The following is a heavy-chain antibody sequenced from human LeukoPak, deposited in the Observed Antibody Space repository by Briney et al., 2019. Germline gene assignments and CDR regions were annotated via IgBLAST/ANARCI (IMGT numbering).Heavy chain of an antibody. CDR2: ISSSSSYI. Sequence: GGSLRLSCAASGFTFSSYSMNWVRQAPGKGLEWVSSISSSSSYIYYADSVKGRFTISRGNAKNSLYLQMNSLRAEDTAVYYCAREIHLGELSPPLGAFVIWGQGTMVTVSS. CDR1: GFTFSSYS. J-gene: IGHJ3*02. V-gene: IGHV3-21*01. CDR3: AREIHLGELSPPLGAFVI. D-gene: IGHD3-16*02.